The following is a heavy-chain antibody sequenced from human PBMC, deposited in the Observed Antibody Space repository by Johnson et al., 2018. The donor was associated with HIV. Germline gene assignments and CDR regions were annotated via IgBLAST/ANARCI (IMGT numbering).Heavy chain of an antibody. Sequence: EVQLVESGGGVVQPGRSLRLSCAASGFTFSSYGMHWVRQAPGKGLEWVSYLSSSGSTIYYADSVTGRFTISRDNAKNSLYLQMNSLRAEDTAVYYCASELGIRLDAFDIWGQGTMVTVSS. CDR2: LSSSGSTI. D-gene: IGHD7-27*01. CDR1: GFTFSSYG. V-gene: IGHV3-48*04. CDR3: ASELGIRLDAFDI. J-gene: IGHJ3*02.